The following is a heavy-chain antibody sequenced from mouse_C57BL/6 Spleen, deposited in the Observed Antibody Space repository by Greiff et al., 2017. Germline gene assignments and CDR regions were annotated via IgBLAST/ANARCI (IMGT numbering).Heavy chain of an antibody. V-gene: IGHV1-67*01. D-gene: IGHD1-1*01. CDR3: VTGGSTVLHSDY. CDR2: ISTYYGDA. J-gene: IGHJ2*01. CDR1: GYTFTDYA. Sequence: VQLQQSGPELVRPGVSVKISCKGSGYTFTDYAMHWVNQSHAKSLEWIGVISTYYGDASYNQKFKDKATRTVDKSSSTAYMELASLTSEDSAVYYCVTGGSTVLHSDYWGQGTTLTVSS.